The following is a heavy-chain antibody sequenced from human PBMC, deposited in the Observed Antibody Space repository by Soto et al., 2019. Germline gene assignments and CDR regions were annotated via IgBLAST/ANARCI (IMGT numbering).Heavy chain of an antibody. D-gene: IGHD3-22*01. V-gene: IGHV5-51*01. CDR2: IYPGDSDT. Sequence: GESLKISCKGSGYSFGHFWIGWVRQMPGKGLEWMGIIYPGDSDTKYSPSFQGQVTISADTSIRTAYLQWSSLNSSDTAMYYCVRQGYYNDSSGYYLLGFDTWRQGTLLTVSS. CDR3: VRQGYYNDSSGYYLLGFDT. CDR1: GYSFGHFW. J-gene: IGHJ4*02.